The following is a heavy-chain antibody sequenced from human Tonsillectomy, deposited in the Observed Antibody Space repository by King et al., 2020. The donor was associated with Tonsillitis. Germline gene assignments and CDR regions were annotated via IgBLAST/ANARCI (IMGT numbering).Heavy chain of an antibody. V-gene: IGHV3-7*04. D-gene: IGHD3-3*01. Sequence: QLVQSGGGLVQPGGSLRLSCAASGFTFSSYWMSWVRQAPGKGLEWVANIKQDGSEKYYVDSVKGRFTISRDNAKNSLYLQMNSLRAEDTAVYYCATDYYDFWGGYLPLGGMDVWGQGTTVTVSS. CDR1: GFTFSSYW. CDR2: IKQDGSEK. J-gene: IGHJ6*02. CDR3: ATDYYDFWGGYLPLGGMDV.